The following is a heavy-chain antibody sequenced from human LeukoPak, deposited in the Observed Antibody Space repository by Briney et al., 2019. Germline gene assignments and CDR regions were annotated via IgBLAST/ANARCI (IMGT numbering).Heavy chain of an antibody. CDR3: TVIHITLN. D-gene: IGHD2/OR15-2a*01. Sequence: PGGCLRLSCTASGSTFGDYAMSWVRQAPGKGLEWVGFIRSKAYGGTTEYAASVKGRFTISRDDSKSIAYLQRNSLKTEDTAVYYCTVIHITLNWGQGTLVTVSS. J-gene: IGHJ4*02. CDR1: GSTFGDYA. V-gene: IGHV3-49*04. CDR2: IRSKAYGGTT.